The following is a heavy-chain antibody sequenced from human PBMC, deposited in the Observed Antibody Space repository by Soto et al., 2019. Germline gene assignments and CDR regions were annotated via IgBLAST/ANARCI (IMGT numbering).Heavy chain of an antibody. Sequence: SETLSLTCTVSGGSISSEYYHWTWIRQAPGKGLEWIGYIHYSGSVHYNPSLQSRLTMSVDTSKNLFSLKLSSVTAADTAVYFCAREDDGGDRDYYGLDVWGQGTTVTVSS. CDR3: AREDDGGDRDYYGLDV. J-gene: IGHJ6*02. CDR2: IHYSGSV. CDR1: GGSISSEYYH. D-gene: IGHD2-21*02. V-gene: IGHV4-30-4*01.